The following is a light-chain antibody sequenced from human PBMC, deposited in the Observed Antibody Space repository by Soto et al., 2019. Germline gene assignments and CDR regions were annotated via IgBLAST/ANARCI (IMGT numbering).Light chain of an antibody. CDR3: HQYYSTPPT. CDR2: WAS. CDR1: PRFLYSSKNKNF. Sequence: EIIITKSPDSLDVYLCERSTIPSPSAPRFLYSSKNKNFLTWYQQKPGQPPKLLIYWASTRESGVPDRFSGSGSGTDFTLTISSLQAEDLAAYYFHQYYSTPPTFGRGPK. V-gene: IGKV4-1*01. J-gene: IGKJ1*01.